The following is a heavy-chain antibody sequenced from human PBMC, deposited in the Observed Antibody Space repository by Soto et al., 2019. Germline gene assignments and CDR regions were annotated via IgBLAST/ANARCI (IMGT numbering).Heavy chain of an antibody. CDR3: ATMGFCGPGCYSFDY. Sequence: GASVKVSCTVSVYTLSELAIHWVRQAPGKGFEWMGGFDPEGSDTIYAQKFQGRVTMTSDTSTETAYMELESLTSEDTAFYYCATMGFCGPGCYSFDYWGQGTLVTVSS. V-gene: IGHV1-24*01. CDR2: FDPEGSDT. J-gene: IGHJ4*02. CDR1: VYTLSELA. D-gene: IGHD2-21*02.